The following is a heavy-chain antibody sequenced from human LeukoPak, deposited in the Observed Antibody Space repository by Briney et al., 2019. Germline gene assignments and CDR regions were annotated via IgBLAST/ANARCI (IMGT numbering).Heavy chain of an antibody. Sequence: SETLSLTCTVSGGSISSDYWSWIRQPPGKGLEWIGYIYYSGSTNYNPSLKSRVTISVDTSKNQFSLKLSSVTAADTAVYYCARDAGYSYGFQGWFDPWGLGTLVTVSS. CDR2: IYYSGST. CDR3: ARDAGYSYGFQGWFDP. CDR1: GGSISSDY. V-gene: IGHV4-59*01. J-gene: IGHJ5*02. D-gene: IGHD5-18*01.